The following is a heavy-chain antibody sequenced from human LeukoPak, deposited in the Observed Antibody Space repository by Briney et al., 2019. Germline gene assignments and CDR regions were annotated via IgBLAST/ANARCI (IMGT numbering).Heavy chain of an antibody. Sequence: GGSLRLSCAASGFTFSSYAMSWVRQAPGKGLEWVSAISGSGGSTYSADSVKGRFTISRDNAKKSLYLQINSLRAEDTAVYYCARDRTTIFGVVLDYWGQGTLVTVSS. CDR1: GFTFSSYA. V-gene: IGHV3-23*01. J-gene: IGHJ4*02. CDR2: ISGSGGST. D-gene: IGHD3-3*01. CDR3: ARDRTTIFGVVLDY.